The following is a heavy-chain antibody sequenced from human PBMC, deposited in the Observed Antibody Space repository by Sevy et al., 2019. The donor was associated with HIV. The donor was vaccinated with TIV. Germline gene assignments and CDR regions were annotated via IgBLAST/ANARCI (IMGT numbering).Heavy chain of an antibody. D-gene: IGHD4-17*01. CDR1: GLILSDYY. V-gene: IGHV3-11*01. J-gene: IGHJ6*02. Sequence: GGSLRLSCAASGLILSDYYMSWVRQAPGKGLEWVSYISGSGDDTIYYADSVKGRFTISRDNTKNSLYLQMNSLRAEDTAVYYCARDHVKDGDLGDYYYYAMDVWGQGTTVTVSS. CDR3: ARDHVKDGDLGDYYYYAMDV. CDR2: ISGSGDDTI.